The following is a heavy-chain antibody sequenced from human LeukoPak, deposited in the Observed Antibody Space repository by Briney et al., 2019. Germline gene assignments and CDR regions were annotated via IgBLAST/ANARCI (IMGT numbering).Heavy chain of an antibody. J-gene: IGHJ5*02. CDR3: ARVGEGELGNWFDP. CDR2: IYANGNT. Sequence: GGSLRLSCAVSGFTVSDNYITWVRQAPGKGLEWVSVIYANGNTYYGDSMQGRLTISRDKSKNTVFLQMNSLRVEDTAMYYCARVGEGELGNWFDPWGQGTLVTVSS. CDR1: GFTVSDNY. V-gene: IGHV3-53*01. D-gene: IGHD3-10*01.